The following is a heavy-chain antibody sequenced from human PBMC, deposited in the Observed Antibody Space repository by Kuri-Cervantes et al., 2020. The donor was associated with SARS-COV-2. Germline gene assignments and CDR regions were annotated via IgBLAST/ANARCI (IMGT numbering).Heavy chain of an antibody. J-gene: IGHJ5*02. CDR3: AREYCTNGVCYRIGGNWFDP. D-gene: IGHD2-8*01. V-gene: IGHV3-23*01. Sequence: LSLTCAASGFTFSSYAMSWVRQAPGKGLEWVSAISGSGGSTYYADSVKGRFTISRDNSKNTLYLQMNSLRAEDTAVYYCAREYCTNGVCYRIGGNWFDPWGQGTLVTVSS. CDR2: ISGSGGST. CDR1: GFTFSSYA.